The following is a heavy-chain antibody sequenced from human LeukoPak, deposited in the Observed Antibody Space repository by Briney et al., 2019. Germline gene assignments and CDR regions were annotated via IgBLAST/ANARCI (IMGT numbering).Heavy chain of an antibody. V-gene: IGHV4-39*07. CDR1: GGSVSTSSYY. J-gene: IGHJ4*02. CDR2: IYSSGYT. CDR3: AGLDLTQDYWDY. Sequence: SETLSHTCTVSGGSVSTSSYYWGWVRQPPGKGLEWIGRIYSSGYTYYNPSLKSRATISVDTSKNQFSLKLTSVTAADTAVYYCAGLDLTQDYWDYWGQGTLVTVSS. D-gene: IGHD3/OR15-3a*01.